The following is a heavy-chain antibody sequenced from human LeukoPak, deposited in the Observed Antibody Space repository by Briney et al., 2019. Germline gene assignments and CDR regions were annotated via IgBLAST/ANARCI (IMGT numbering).Heavy chain of an antibody. Sequence: GGSLRLSCAASGFTFSSYGIHWVRQAPGKGLEWVAFIRYDGSNKYYADSVKGRFTISRDNSKNTVYLQMNSLRPEDTAVYYCEKNSAVVRTPGWGFDYWGQGTLVTVSS. J-gene: IGHJ4*02. CDR1: GFTFSSYG. CDR2: IRYDGSNK. CDR3: EKNSAVVRTPGWGFDY. V-gene: IGHV3-30*02. D-gene: IGHD3-10*01.